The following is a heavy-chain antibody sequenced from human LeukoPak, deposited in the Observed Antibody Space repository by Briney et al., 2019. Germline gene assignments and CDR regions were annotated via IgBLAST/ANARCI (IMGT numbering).Heavy chain of an antibody. Sequence: GESLKISCKGSGYRFTSYWIGWVRQMPGKGLEWMGIIYPGDSDTRYCPSFQGQVSISADKSISTAYLQWSSLKASDTAMYYCARARTLDRFDYWGQGTLVTVSS. CDR2: IYPGDSDT. J-gene: IGHJ4*02. CDR1: GYRFTSYW. V-gene: IGHV5-51*01. CDR3: ARARTLDRFDY. D-gene: IGHD1-14*01.